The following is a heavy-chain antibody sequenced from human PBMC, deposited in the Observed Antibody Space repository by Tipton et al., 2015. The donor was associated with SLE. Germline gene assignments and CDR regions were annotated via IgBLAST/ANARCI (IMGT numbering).Heavy chain of an antibody. CDR1: GGSLSTYY. V-gene: IGHV4-59*12. CDR2: IDYSGST. CDR3: ARVTVGAGDHFDY. D-gene: IGHD7-27*01. J-gene: IGHJ4*02. Sequence: TLSLTCTVSGGSLSTYYWSWIRQPPGKGLEWIGYIDYSGSTNYNPSLKSRVTISVDTSKNQFSLKLSSVTAADTAVYYCARVTVGAGDHFDYWGQGTPVTVSS.